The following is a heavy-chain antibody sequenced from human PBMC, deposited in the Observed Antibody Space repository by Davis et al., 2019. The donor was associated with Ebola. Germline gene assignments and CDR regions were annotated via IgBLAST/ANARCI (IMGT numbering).Heavy chain of an antibody. Sequence: GGSLRLSCAASGFALSDYYMGWIRQAPGKGLDWVAYISGSGETIYYADSVKGRFTVSRDIAQNSLYLQINNLGAEDTAAYYCAREDSSSRTGNWFDPWGQGTLVTVSS. CDR2: ISGSGETI. CDR3: AREDSSSRTGNWFDP. D-gene: IGHD6-13*01. V-gene: IGHV3-11*01. CDR1: GFALSDYY. J-gene: IGHJ5*02.